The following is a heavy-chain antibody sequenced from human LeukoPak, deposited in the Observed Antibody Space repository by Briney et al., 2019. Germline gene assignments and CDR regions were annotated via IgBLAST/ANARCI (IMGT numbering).Heavy chain of an antibody. D-gene: IGHD3-9*01. CDR2: IYYSGST. CDR1: GDSISSGSYY. Sequence: PSETLSLTCTVSGDSISSGSYYWSWIRQPPGKGLEWIGYIYYSGSTNYNPSLKSRVTISVDTSKNQFSLKLSSVTAADTAVYYCARGTYYDILTGYWQDPAFDIWGQGTMVTVSS. J-gene: IGHJ3*02. V-gene: IGHV4-61*01. CDR3: ARGTYYDILTGYWQDPAFDI.